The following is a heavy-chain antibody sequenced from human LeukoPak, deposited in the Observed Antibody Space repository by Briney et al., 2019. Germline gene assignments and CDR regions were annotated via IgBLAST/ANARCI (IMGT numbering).Heavy chain of an antibody. D-gene: IGHD1-26*01. Sequence: PGGSLRLSCAASGFTFSSYAMSWVRQAPGKGLEWVSVIYSGGSTYYADSVKGRFTISRDNSKNTLYLQMNSLRAEDTAVYYCARDTRGLLLRYWGQGTLVTVSS. CDR2: IYSGGST. V-gene: IGHV3-53*01. J-gene: IGHJ4*02. CDR3: ARDTRGLLLRY. CDR1: GFTFSSYA.